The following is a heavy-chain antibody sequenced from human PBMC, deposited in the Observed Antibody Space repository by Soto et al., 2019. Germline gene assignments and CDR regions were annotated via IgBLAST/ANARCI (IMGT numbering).Heavy chain of an antibody. CDR1: GCTFMSYP. CDR2: INAGDDIT. CDR3: AGDPGGPGGPGEY. V-gene: IGHV1-3*01. Sequence: ASVKVSCKASGCTFMSYPLHWVRQAPGQRPEWMGWINAGDDITQFSQKFQGRLTFTRDTSASTGYMELRSVRSEDTAVYYCAGDPGGPGGPGEYWGQETLVTVAS. J-gene: IGHJ4*02. D-gene: IGHD3-16*01.